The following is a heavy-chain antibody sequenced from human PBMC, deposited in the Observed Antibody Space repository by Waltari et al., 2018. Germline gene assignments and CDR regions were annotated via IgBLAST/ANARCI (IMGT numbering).Heavy chain of an antibody. V-gene: IGHV3-23*04. CDR1: GFTFSSYA. CDR3: AKVSEGYNFRTSDYFDD. J-gene: IGHJ4*02. Sequence: EVQLVESGGGLVQPGGSLRLSCAASGFTFSSYAMSWVRQAPGKGREWVSAIIGSVGSTYYAASGKGRFTISRDNSKNTLYLQMNSRRAEDTAVHYCAKVSEGYNFRTSDYFDDWGQGTLVTVSS. D-gene: IGHD5-12*01. CDR2: IIGSVGST.